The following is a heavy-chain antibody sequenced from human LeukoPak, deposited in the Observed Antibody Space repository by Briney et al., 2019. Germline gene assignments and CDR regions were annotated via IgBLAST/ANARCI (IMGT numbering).Heavy chain of an antibody. V-gene: IGHV3-74*01. CDR2: INSDGSST. D-gene: IGHD5-12*01. J-gene: IGHJ4*02. Sequence: GGSLRLSCAASGFTFSSYWMHWVRQAPGKGLVWVSRINSDGSSTSYADSVKGRFTISRDNAKNTLYLQMNSLRAEDTAVYYCTKDPVDSSLNIWGQGTLVTVSS. CDR1: GFTFSSYW. CDR3: TKDPVDSSLNI.